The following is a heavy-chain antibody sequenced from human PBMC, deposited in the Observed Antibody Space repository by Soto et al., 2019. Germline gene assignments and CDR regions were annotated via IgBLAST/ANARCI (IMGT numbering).Heavy chain of an antibody. CDR1: GFTFSNYA. V-gene: IGHV3-23*01. J-gene: IGHJ6*03. CDR2: ISGSGGST. D-gene: IGHD2-15*01. CDR3: AKGGYCSGASCYYYYMDV. Sequence: EVQLLESGGGLVQPGGSLRLSCAASGFTFSNYAMTWVRQAPGKGLDWVSGISGSGGSTYYADSVKGRFAISRDNSKNTLYLQMNSLRAEDTAVYYCAKGGYCSGASCYYYYMDVWGKGTTVTVSS.